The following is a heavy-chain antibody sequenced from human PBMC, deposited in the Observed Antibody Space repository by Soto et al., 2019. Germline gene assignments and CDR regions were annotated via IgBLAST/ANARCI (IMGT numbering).Heavy chain of an antibody. Sequence: GGSLRLSCAASGFTFSSYGMHWVRQAPGKGLEWVAVISYDGSNKYYADSVKGRFTISRDNSKNTLYLQMNSLRAEDTAVYYCAKLQCGGDCPTDYYYYYGVDVWGRGTTVTVSS. J-gene: IGHJ6*02. CDR1: GFTFSSYG. V-gene: IGHV3-30*18. CDR2: ISYDGSNK. D-gene: IGHD2-21*02. CDR3: AKLQCGGDCPTDYYYYYGVDV.